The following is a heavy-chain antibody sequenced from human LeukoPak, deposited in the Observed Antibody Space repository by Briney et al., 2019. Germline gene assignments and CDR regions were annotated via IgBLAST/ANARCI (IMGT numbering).Heavy chain of an antibody. CDR1: GFMFRSHE. CDR3: ARAPEYYSDSSGYYGFDS. D-gene: IGHD3-22*01. J-gene: IGHJ4*02. Sequence: GGSLRLSCVASGFMFRSHEMNWVRQAPGEGLKWISYISSSGGTIYYADSVKGRFSISRDIAKKALYLQMNILRAEETAVYYCARAPEYYSDSSGYYGFDSWGQGTLVTVSS. V-gene: IGHV3-48*03. CDR2: ISSSGGTI.